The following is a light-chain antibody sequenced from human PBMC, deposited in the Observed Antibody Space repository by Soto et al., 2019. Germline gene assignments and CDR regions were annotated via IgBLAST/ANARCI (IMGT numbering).Light chain of an antibody. CDR1: QSVTSSD. CDR3: QQYGSSLFT. V-gene: IGKV3-20*01. Sequence: ETVLTHSPGTLSLSPGERATLSCRASQSVTSSDLAWYQQKPGQAPRLLIYGSSIRATGIPDRFSGSGSETDFILSISRLEPEDFAVYYCQQYGSSLFTFGQGTRLEIK. CDR2: GSS. J-gene: IGKJ5*01.